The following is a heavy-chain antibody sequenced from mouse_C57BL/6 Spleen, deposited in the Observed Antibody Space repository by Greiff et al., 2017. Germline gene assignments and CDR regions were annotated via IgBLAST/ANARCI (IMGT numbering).Heavy chain of an antibody. J-gene: IGHJ3*01. Sequence: VQLQQSGAELVRPGSSVKLSCKASGYTFTSYWMHWVKQRPIQGLEWIGNIDPSDSETHYNQKFKDKATLTVDKSSSTAYMQLSSLTSEDSAVYYCARLGPDPFAYWGQGTLVTVSA. CDR2: IDPSDSET. CDR3: ARLGPDPFAY. V-gene: IGHV1-52*01. CDR1: GYTFTSYW.